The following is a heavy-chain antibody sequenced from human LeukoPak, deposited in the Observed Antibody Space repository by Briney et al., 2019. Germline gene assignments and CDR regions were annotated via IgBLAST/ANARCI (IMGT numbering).Heavy chain of an antibody. CDR3: ARDPSGCSGYDDAFDI. J-gene: IGHJ3*02. CDR2: ISSSSSYI. D-gene: IGHD5-12*01. CDR1: GFTFSSYS. V-gene: IGHV3-21*01. Sequence: GGSLRLSCAASGFTFSSYSMNWVRQAPGKGLEWVSSISSSSSYIYYADSVKGRFTISRDNAKNSLYLQMNSLRAEDTAVYYCARDPSGCSGYDDAFDIWGQGTMVTVSS.